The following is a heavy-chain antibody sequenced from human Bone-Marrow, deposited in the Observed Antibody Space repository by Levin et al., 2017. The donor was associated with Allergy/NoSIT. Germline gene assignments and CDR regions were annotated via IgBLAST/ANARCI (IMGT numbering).Heavy chain of an antibody. V-gene: IGHV3-20*04. CDR3: LKDLHAEGESFGEEAFHI. D-gene: IGHD3-3*01. J-gene: IGHJ3*02. Sequence: GGSLRLSCAASGFTFGDFGLSWVRQVPGKGLEWVSGLNWNGLTTSYSDSVRGRFTISRDNTQNSLYLQMNRLTAEDTAFYYCLKDLHAEGESFGEEAFHIWGQGTFVSVSS. CDR2: LNWNGLTT. CDR1: GFTFGDFG.